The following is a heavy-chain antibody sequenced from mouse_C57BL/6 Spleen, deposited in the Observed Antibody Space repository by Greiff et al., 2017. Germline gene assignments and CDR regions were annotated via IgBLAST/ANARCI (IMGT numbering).Heavy chain of an antibody. CDR2: IDPETGGT. CDR1: GYTFTDYE. V-gene: IGHV1-15*01. J-gene: IGHJ2*01. Sequence: VQLQQSGAELVRPGASVTLSCKASGYTFTDYEMHWVKQTPVHGLAWIGAIDPETGGTAYNQKFKGKAILTADKSSSTAYMELRSLTSEDSAVYYCTRGGYGNYFDYWGQGTTLTVSS. D-gene: IGHD2-10*02. CDR3: TRGGYGNYFDY.